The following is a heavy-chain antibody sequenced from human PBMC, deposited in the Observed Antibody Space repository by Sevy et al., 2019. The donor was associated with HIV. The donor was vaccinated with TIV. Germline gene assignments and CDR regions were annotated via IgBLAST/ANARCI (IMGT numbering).Heavy chain of an antibody. CDR3: AKDGAPYCTGGICFPYWFFDL. J-gene: IGHJ2*01. V-gene: IGHV3-21*04. Sequence: GGSLRLSCAASGFTFSSYTMNWVRQAPGKGLEWVSSITSGSTYIYYADSVKGRFTISRDNSKNTLYLQMNSLRAEDTAVYYCAKDGAPYCTGGICFPYWFFDLWGRGTLVTVSS. CDR1: GFTFSSYT. D-gene: IGHD2-8*02. CDR2: ITSGSTYI.